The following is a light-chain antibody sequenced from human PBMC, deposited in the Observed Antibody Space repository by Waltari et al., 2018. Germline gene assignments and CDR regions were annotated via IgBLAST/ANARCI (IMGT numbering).Light chain of an antibody. J-gene: IGKJ2*01. CDR1: QTVLYSSNNKDY. V-gene: IGKV4-1*01. CDR2: WAS. Sequence: DIVMTQSPDSLAVSLGARATIDCKSNQTVLYSSNNKDYLPWYQQKPGQPPKLVFYWASTREAGVPDRFSASGSGTDFTLTISSLQAEDVAVYYCQQYYSPPYTFGQGTKLEIK. CDR3: QQYYSPPYT.